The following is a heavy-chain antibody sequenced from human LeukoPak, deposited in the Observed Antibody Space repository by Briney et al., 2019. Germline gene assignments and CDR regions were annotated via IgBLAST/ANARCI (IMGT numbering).Heavy chain of an antibody. Sequence: GGSLRLSCSASGFTFSSYAMHWVRQAPGKGLEYVSAISSNGGSTYYADSVKGRFTISRDNSKNTLYLQMSSLRAEDTAVYYCVKGYCSSISCYGDYWGQGTLVTISS. V-gene: IGHV3-64D*09. J-gene: IGHJ4*02. CDR2: ISSNGGST. D-gene: IGHD2-2*01. CDR1: GFTFSSYA. CDR3: VKGYCSSISCYGDY.